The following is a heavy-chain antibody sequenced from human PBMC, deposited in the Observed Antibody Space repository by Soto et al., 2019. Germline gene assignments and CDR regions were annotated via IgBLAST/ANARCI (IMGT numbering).Heavy chain of an antibody. V-gene: IGHV4-4*07. CDR3: ARGPRGQLSGMDV. J-gene: IGHJ6*02. CDR1: DGSISGYY. Sequence: SETLSLTCTVADGSISGYYWSWTRQSAGKGLEWIGRIYSTGITDKNPSFKSRVTMSVDTSKNQLVLRLRSVTAADTAVYYCARGPRGQLSGMDVWGQGTTVTVSS. D-gene: IGHD3-10*01. CDR2: IYSTGIT.